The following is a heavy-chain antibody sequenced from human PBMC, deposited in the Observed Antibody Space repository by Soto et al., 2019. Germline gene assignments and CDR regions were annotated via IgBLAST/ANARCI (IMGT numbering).Heavy chain of an antibody. CDR2: VHYGGST. CDR1: GGSISGGIYY. J-gene: IGHJ4*02. V-gene: IGHV4-39*01. CDR3: ARLVTPSYGRDYFDF. Sequence: QLQLQESGPGLVKPSETLSLTCTVSGGSISGGIYYWAWVRQPPGKGLEYLGCVHYGGSTYYNPSLQSRVIISVDTSRNQFSLNLASATAADTATYSCARLVTPSYGRDYFDFWGQGTLVTVSS. D-gene: IGHD5-18*01.